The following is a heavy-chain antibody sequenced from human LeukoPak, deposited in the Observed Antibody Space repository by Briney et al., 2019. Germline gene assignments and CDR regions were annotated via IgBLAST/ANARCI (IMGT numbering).Heavy chain of an antibody. Sequence: SETLSLTCTVSGDSISSYYWSFIRQPAGKGLEWVGRIFTTGTTNYNPSLKSRVTMSVDTSKNQFSLKLSSVTAADTAVYYCARGALAYCGGDCYSKDAFDIWGQGTMVTVSS. CDR3: ARGALAYCGGDCYSKDAFDI. CDR1: GDSISSYY. CDR2: IFTTGTT. D-gene: IGHD2-21*02. J-gene: IGHJ3*02. V-gene: IGHV4-4*07.